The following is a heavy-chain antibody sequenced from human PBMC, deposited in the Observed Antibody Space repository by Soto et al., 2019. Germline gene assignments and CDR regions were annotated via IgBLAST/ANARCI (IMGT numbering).Heavy chain of an antibody. D-gene: IGHD3-3*01. J-gene: IGHJ6*02. CDR2: ISGSGGST. Sequence: GGSLRLSCAASGFTFSSYAMSWVRQAPGKGLEWVSAISGSGGSTYYADSVKGRFTISRDNSKNTLYLQMNSLRADDTAVYYCAKDLITIFGVGTLPGYYGMDVWGQGTTVTVSS. CDR3: AKDLITIFGVGTLPGYYGMDV. V-gene: IGHV3-23*01. CDR1: GFTFSSYA.